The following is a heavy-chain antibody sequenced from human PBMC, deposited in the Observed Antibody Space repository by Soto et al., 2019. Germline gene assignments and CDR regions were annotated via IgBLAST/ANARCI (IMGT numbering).Heavy chain of an antibody. CDR3: ARDQGGEYSSFLFDP. CDR1: GGSISSYY. D-gene: IGHD6-6*01. CDR2: IYYSGST. V-gene: IGHV4-59*01. J-gene: IGHJ5*02. Sequence: SEILSLTCTVSGGSISSYYWSWIRQPPGKGLEWIGYIYYSGSTNYNPSLKSRVTISVDTSKNQFSLKLSSVTAADTAVYYCARDQGGEYSSFLFDPWGQGTLVTVSS.